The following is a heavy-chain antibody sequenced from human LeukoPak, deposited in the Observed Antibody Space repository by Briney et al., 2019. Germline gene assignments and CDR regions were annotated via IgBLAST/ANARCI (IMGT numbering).Heavy chain of an antibody. V-gene: IGHV3-9*01. CDR1: GFTFDDYA. J-gene: IGHJ6*03. CDR2: ISWDSGNI. D-gene: IGHD2/OR15-2a*01. CDR3: AKDAYGGATFFYYMDV. Sequence: GGSLRLSCAGSGFTFDDYAMHWVRQTPGKGLEWVSGISWDSGNIAYADFVGGRFTISRDNAKNSLSLQMNSLSDEDTAVYYCAKDAYGGATFFYYMDVWGKGTTVTVSS.